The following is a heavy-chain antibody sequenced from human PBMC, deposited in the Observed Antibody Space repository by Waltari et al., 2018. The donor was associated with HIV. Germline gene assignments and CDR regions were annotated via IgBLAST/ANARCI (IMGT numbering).Heavy chain of an antibody. CDR2: IYYSGST. CDR1: GGSISRRNYY. Sequence: QLPLQQSGPGLVNPSETLSLSCTVSGGSISRRNYYWGWIRQPPGMGVEWIGSIYYSGSTYYNPSLKSRVTVSVDTSRNQFSLKLYSVTAADTAVYYCTSGGVGSTEDFYYGMDVWGQGTTVTVSS. CDR3: TSGGVGSTEDFYYGMDV. D-gene: IGHD3-16*01. J-gene: IGHJ6*02. V-gene: IGHV4-39*01.